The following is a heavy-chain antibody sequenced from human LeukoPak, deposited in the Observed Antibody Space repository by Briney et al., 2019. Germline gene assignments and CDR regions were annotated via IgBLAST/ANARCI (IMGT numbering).Heavy chain of an antibody. Sequence: PSQTLSLTCTVSGGSISSGGYYWSWIRQPPGKGLEWIGYIYHSGSTYYNPSLKSRVTISVDRSKNQFSLKLSSVTAADTAVYYCARARWELPIGRAFDIWGQGTMVTVSS. CDR1: GGSISSGGYY. CDR3: ARARWELPIGRAFDI. V-gene: IGHV4-30-2*01. D-gene: IGHD1-26*01. J-gene: IGHJ3*02. CDR2: IYHSGST.